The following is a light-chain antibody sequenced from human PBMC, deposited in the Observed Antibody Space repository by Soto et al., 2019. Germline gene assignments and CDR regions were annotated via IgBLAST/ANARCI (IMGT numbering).Light chain of an antibody. CDR3: ETWDSNTRV. CDR2: LEGSGSY. J-gene: IGLJ3*02. CDR1: SGHSSYI. Sequence: QAVVTQSSSASASLGSSVKLTCTLSSGHSSYIIAWHQQQPGKAPRYLMKLEGSGSYNKGSEVPDRFSGSSSGADRYLTISNLQFEAEADYYCETWDSNTRVFGGGTKLTVL. V-gene: IGLV4-60*02.